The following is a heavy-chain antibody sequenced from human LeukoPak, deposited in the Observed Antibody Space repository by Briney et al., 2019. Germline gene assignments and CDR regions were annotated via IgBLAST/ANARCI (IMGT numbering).Heavy chain of an antibody. D-gene: IGHD6-19*01. CDR3: ARDRGSGWYPGAFTEYYYYGMDV. CDR1: GGSISSYY. V-gene: IGHV4-59*01. J-gene: IGHJ6*02. CDR2: IYYSGST. Sequence: PSETLSLTCTVSGGSISSYYWSWIRQPPGKGLEWIGYIYYSGSTNYNPSLKSRVTISVDTSKNQFSLKLSSVTAADTAVYYCARDRGSGWYPGAFTEYYYYGMDVWGQGNTVTVSS.